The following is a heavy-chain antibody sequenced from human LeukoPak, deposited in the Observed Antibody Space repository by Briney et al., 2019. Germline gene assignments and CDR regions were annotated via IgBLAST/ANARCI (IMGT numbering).Heavy chain of an antibody. J-gene: IGHJ5*02. Sequence: PSETLSLTCTVSGGSVSSYYWSWIRQPPGKGLEWIGYISYSGSTNFNPSLKSRVTISVDTSKNQFSLKLSSVTAADTAVYYCAREGTAGTNLNWFDPWGQGTLVTVSS. CDR1: GGSVSSYY. CDR2: ISYSGST. D-gene: IGHD1-1*01. CDR3: AREGTAGTNLNWFDP. V-gene: IGHV4-59*02.